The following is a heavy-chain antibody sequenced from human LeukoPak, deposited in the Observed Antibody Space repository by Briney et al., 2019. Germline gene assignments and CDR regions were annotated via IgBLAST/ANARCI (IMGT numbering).Heavy chain of an antibody. J-gene: IGHJ6*03. D-gene: IGHD3-22*01. CDR2: IYYSGST. CDR3: ARGSYYYDSSGYYDYYYYYMDV. CDR1: GGSISSSSYY. V-gene: IGHV4-39*07. Sequence: PSETLSLTCTVSGGSISSSSYYWGWIRQPPGKGLEWIGSIYYSGSTYYNPSLKSRVTISVDTSKNQFSLKLSSVTAADTAVYYCARGSYYYDSSGYYDYYYYYMDVWGKGTTVTVSS.